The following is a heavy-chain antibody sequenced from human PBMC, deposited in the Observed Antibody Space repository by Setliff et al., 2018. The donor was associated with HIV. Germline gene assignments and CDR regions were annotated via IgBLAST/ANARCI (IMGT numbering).Heavy chain of an antibody. V-gene: IGHV4-39*01. D-gene: IGHD3-3*01. Sequence: SETLSLTCTVTDDSISRSSYYWAWIRQSPGKGLEWIGSIYYSGSTYYNPSLKSRGAMSVDTSTNQFSLRLSSVTAADTAVYYCARVNGYYDFWSGPAGYFQPWGQGTLVTVSS. CDR2: IYYSGST. CDR1: DDSISRSSYY. CDR3: ARVNGYYDFWSGPAGYFQP. J-gene: IGHJ1*01.